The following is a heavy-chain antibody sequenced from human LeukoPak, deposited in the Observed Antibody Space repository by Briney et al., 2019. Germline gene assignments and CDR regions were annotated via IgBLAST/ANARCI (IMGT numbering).Heavy chain of an antibody. CDR2: MNPNSGNT. CDR1: GYTFTSYD. D-gene: IGHD2-2*01. V-gene: IGHV1-8*01. J-gene: IGHJ6*02. Sequence: ASVKVSCKASGYTFTSYDINWVRQATGQGLEWMGWMNPNSGNTGYAEKFQGRVTMTRNTSISTAYMELSSLRSEDTAVYYCARLYCSSMSCNPCYYYGMDVWGQGTTVTVSS. CDR3: ARLYCSSMSCNPCYYYGMDV.